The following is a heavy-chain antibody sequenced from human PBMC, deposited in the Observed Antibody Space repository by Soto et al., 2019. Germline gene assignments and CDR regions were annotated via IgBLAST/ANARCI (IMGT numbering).Heavy chain of an antibody. J-gene: IGHJ4*02. D-gene: IGHD6-19*01. Sequence: GGSLRLSCVGSGFTFSGYSMAWVRQAPGRGLEWVASISSRSTNIDYADSVKGRFTISRDNAKNLVSLQMSSLRGEDTALYYCAKFTEPGYSSIWYYFEYWGQGTPVTVSS. V-gene: IGHV3-21*06. CDR1: GFTFSGYS. CDR3: AKFTEPGYSSIWYYFEY. CDR2: ISSRSTNI.